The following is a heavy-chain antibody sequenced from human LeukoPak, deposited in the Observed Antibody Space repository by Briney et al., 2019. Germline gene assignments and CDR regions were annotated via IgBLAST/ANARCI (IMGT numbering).Heavy chain of an antibody. D-gene: IGHD3-22*01. CDR2: INHSGST. V-gene: IGHV4-34*01. CDR1: GGSFSGYY. Sequence: SETLSLTCAVYGGSFSGYYWSWIRQPPGKGLEWIGEINHSGSTNYNPSLKSRVTISVDTSKNQFSLKLSSVTAADTAVYYCARGHYDGSGYYYWGQGTLVTVSS. CDR3: ARGHYDGSGYYY. J-gene: IGHJ4*02.